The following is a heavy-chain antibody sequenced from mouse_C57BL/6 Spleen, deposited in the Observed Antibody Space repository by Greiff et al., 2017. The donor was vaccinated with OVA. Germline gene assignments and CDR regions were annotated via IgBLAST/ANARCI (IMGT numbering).Heavy chain of an antibody. CDR1: GYTFTDYY. D-gene: IGHD1-1*01. J-gene: IGHJ3*01. CDR2: INPNNGGT. CDR3: AREGGYYYGSSECAY. Sequence: VQLQQSGPELVKPGASVKISCKASGYTFTDYYMNWVKQSHGKSLEWIGDINPNNGGTSYNQKFKGKATLTVDKSSSTAYMELRSLTSEDSAVYYCAREGGYYYGSSECAYWGQGTLVTVSA. V-gene: IGHV1-26*01.